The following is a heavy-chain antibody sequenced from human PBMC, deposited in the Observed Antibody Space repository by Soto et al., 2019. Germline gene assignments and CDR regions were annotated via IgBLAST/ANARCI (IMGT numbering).Heavy chain of an antibody. CDR2: ISGYNGNT. Sequence: ASVKVSCKASGYTFTSYGVSWVRQAPGQGLECMGWISGYNGNTKYAQKLQGRVTMTTDTSTSTAYMELRSLRSDDTAVYYCARVSPNWNFGSNWFDPWGQGTRVTVSS. D-gene: IGHD1-7*01. CDR3: ARVSPNWNFGSNWFDP. V-gene: IGHV1-18*04. J-gene: IGHJ5*02. CDR1: GYTFTSYG.